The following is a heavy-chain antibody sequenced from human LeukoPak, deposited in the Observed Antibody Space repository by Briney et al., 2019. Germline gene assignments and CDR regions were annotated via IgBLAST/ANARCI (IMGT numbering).Heavy chain of an antibody. J-gene: IGHJ4*02. Sequence: GGSPRLSCAVSGFTFSNYWMTWVRQAPGKGLEWVANIKGDGSRKNCVDSLKGRFTISRDNAKNLLYLQMNSLRAEDTAVYYCATPLDYYDSSGYHQGGDWGQGTLVTVSS. CDR2: IKGDGSRK. CDR3: ATPLDYYDSSGYHQGGD. V-gene: IGHV3-7*03. D-gene: IGHD3-22*01. CDR1: GFTFSNYW.